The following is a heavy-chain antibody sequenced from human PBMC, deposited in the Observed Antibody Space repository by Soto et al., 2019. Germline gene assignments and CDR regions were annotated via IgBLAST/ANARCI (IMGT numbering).Heavy chain of an antibody. D-gene: IGHD2-15*01. CDR2: ITGSGGTS. V-gene: IGHV3-23*01. CDR1: GFTFSTYA. CDR3: AKAGGDCSGGTCYSGQGDY. J-gene: IGHJ4*02. Sequence: EVQLLESGGGLVQPGGSLRLSCAASGFTFSTYAMSWVRQAPGKGLEWVSGITGSGGTSYYADSVKGRFTISRDNSKNKLDLQMNSLRAEDTAVYYCAKAGGDCSGGTCYSGQGDYWGQGTLVTVSS.